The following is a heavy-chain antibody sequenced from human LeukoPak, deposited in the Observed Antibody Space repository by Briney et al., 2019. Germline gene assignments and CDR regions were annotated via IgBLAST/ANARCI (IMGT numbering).Heavy chain of an antibody. Sequence: SSETLSLTCTVSGGSISSYYWSWIRQPPGKGLEWIWYIYYSGSTNYNPSLKSRVTISVDTSKNQFSLKLSSVTAADTAVYYCARGDLELWFDPWGQGTLVTVSS. D-gene: IGHD1-7*01. CDR2: IYYSGST. V-gene: IGHV4-59*01. CDR1: GGSISSYY. CDR3: ARGDLELWFDP. J-gene: IGHJ5*02.